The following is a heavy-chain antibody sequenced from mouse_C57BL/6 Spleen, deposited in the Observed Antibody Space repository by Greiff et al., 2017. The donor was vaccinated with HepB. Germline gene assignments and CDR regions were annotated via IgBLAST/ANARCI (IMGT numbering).Heavy chain of an antibody. J-gene: IGHJ4*01. Sequence: QVQLKQPGAELVKPGASVKMSCKASGYTFTSYWITWVKQRPGQGLEWIGDIYPGSGSTNYNEKFKSKATLTVDTSSSTAYMQLSSLTSEDSAVYYCARENKDYAMDYWGQGTSVTVSS. CDR2: IYPGSGST. V-gene: IGHV1-55*01. CDR3: ARENKDYAMDY. CDR1: GYTFTSYW.